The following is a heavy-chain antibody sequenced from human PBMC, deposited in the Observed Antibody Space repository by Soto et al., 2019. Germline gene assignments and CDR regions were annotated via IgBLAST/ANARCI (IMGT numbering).Heavy chain of an antibody. CDR3: ARHRNYYDSSGYYYFDY. D-gene: IGHD3-22*01. V-gene: IGHV4-59*08. Sequence: QVQLQESGPGLVKPSETLSLTCTVSGGSISSYYWSWIRQPPGKGLEWIGYIYYSGSTNYNPSLKGRVTISVXXSXNXXSLKLSSVTAADTAVYYCARHRNYYDSSGYYYFDYWGQGTLVTVSS. CDR2: IYYSGST. CDR1: GGSISSYY. J-gene: IGHJ4*02.